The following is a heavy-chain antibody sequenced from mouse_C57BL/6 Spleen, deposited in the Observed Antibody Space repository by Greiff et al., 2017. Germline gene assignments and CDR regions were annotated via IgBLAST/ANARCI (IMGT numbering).Heavy chain of an antibody. CDR3: ARENWYYDMDY. J-gene: IGHJ4*01. CDR1: GFTFSSYG. CDR2: ISSGGSYT. D-gene: IGHD4-1*01. V-gene: IGHV5-6*01. Sequence: EVQRVESGGDLVKPGGSLKLSCAASGFTFSSYGMSWVRQTPDKRLEWVATISSGGSYTYYPDSVKGRFTISRDNAKNTLYLQMSSLKSEDTAMYYCARENWYYDMDYWGQGTSVTVSS.